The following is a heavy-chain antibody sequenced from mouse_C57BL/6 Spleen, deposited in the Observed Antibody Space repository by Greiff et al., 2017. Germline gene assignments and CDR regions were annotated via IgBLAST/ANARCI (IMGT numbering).Heavy chain of an antibody. CDR3: ARRVEGAMDY. Sequence: QVQLQQPGAELVMPGASVKLSCKASGYTFTSYWMHWVKQRPGQGLEWIGEIDPSDSSTNYNQKFNGKSTLTVDKSSSTAYMPLSSLTSEDSAVYYCARRVEGAMDYWGQGTSVTVSS. CDR1: GYTFTSYW. CDR2: IDPSDSST. V-gene: IGHV1-69*01. J-gene: IGHJ4*01. D-gene: IGHD1-1*02.